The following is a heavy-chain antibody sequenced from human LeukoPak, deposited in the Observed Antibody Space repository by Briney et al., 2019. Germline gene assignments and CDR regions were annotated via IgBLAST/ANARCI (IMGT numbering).Heavy chain of an antibody. D-gene: IGHD2-15*01. V-gene: IGHV3-64D*06. CDR1: GFTFSSYA. J-gene: IGHJ5*02. CDR2: ISSNGGGT. CDR3: AREDPRIIGYCSGGSCNWFDP. Sequence: PGRSLRLSCAASGFTFSSYAMHWVRQAPGKGLEYVSAISSNGGGTYYADSVQGRFTISRDNSKNTLYLQMSSLRAEDTAVYYCAREDPRIIGYCSGGSCNWFDPWGQGTLVTVSS.